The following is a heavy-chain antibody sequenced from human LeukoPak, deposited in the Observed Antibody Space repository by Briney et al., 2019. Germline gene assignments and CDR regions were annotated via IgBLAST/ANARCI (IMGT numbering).Heavy chain of an antibody. CDR3: ARVIGWDEPFDI. Sequence: GGSLRLSCSASGFTLSSYWMHWVRQAPGKGLVWVSRINTDGSSTNYADPVKGRFTVSRDNAKNTLYLQMNSLRAEDTAVYYCARVIGWDEPFDIWGQGTMVTVSS. CDR1: GFTLSSYW. V-gene: IGHV3-74*01. CDR2: INTDGSST. D-gene: IGHD1-26*01. J-gene: IGHJ3*02.